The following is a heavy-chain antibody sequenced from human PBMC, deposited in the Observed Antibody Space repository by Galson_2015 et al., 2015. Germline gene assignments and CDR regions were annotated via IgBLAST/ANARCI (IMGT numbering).Heavy chain of an antibody. CDR3: ASAGVASTLGFDY. CDR1: GYTFTSCT. V-gene: IGHV1-3*01. J-gene: IGHJ4*02. CDR2: INGDNGDT. D-gene: IGHD5-12*01. Sequence: SVKVSCKASGYTFTSCTMHWVRQAPGQRFEWIGWINGDNGDTQYSQKFQGRLTITRDTSARTAYLDLGSLRSEDTAIYYCASAGVASTLGFDYWGQGTLVIVSS.